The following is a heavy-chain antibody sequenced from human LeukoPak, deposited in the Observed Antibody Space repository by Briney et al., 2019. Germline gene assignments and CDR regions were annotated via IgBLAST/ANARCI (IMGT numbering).Heavy chain of an antibody. Sequence: SVKVSCKASGGTFSSYAISWVRQAPGQGLEWMGRIIPIFGIANSAQKFQGRVTITADKSTSTAYMELSSLRSEDTAVYYCARGCGGDCKGAFDIWGQGTVVTVSS. D-gene: IGHD2-21*02. CDR2: IIPIFGIA. J-gene: IGHJ3*02. CDR1: GGTFSSYA. V-gene: IGHV1-69*17. CDR3: ARGCGGDCKGAFDI.